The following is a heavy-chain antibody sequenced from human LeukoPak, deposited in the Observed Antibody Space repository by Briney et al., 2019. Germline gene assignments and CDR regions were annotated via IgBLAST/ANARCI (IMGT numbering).Heavy chain of an antibody. CDR1: GGSISSSSHY. Sequence: PSETLSLTCTVSGGSISSSSHYWGWIRQPPGKGLEWIGSIYYSGSTYYNPSLKSRVTISVDTSKNQFSLKLSSVTAADTAVYYCARLRSSTSFGYMDVWGKGTTVTVSS. V-gene: IGHV4-39*01. D-gene: IGHD2-2*01. CDR3: ARLRSSTSFGYMDV. J-gene: IGHJ6*03. CDR2: IYYSGST.